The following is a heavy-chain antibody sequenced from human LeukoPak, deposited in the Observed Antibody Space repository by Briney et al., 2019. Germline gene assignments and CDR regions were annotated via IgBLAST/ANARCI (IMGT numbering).Heavy chain of an antibody. V-gene: IGHV3-23*01. D-gene: IGHD3-22*01. CDR2: ISGSGGST. CDR3: AKDLAITMIVVGLFDY. Sequence: PGASLRLSCAASGFTFSGYAMSWVRQAPGKGLEWVSAISGSGGSTYYADSVKGRFTISRDNSKNTLYLQMNSLRAEDTAVYYCAKDLAITMIVVGLFDYWGQGTLVTVSS. J-gene: IGHJ4*02. CDR1: GFTFSGYA.